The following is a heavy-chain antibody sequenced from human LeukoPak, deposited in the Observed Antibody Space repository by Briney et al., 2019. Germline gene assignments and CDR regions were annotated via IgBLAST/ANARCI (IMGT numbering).Heavy chain of an antibody. CDR1: GYTFTSYG. CDR3: ARGSYCGGDCYCWVDP. Sequence: ASVKVSCKASGYTFTSYGISWGRQAPGQGVEGMGWISTYNGNTNYAQKFQGRVTMTTGTSTSTVYMELRSLRSDDSAVYYCARGSYCGGDCYCWVDPWGQGTLVTSAS. CDR2: ISTYNGNT. J-gene: IGHJ5*02. V-gene: IGHV1-18*01. D-gene: IGHD2-21*02.